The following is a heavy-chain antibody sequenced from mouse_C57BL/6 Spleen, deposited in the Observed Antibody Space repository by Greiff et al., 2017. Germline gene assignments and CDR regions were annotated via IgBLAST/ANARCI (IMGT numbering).Heavy chain of an antibody. J-gene: IGHJ1*03. V-gene: IGHV5-4*01. Sequence: EVHLVESGGGLVKPGGSLKLSCAASGFTFSSYAMSWVRQTPEKRLEWVATISDGGSYTYYPDNVKGRFTISRDNAKNNLYLQMSHLKSEDTAMYYCARDRPLLLGSSYWYFDVWGTGTTVTVSS. CDR1: GFTFSSYA. CDR2: ISDGGSYT. CDR3: ARDRPLLLGSSYWYFDV. D-gene: IGHD1-1*01.